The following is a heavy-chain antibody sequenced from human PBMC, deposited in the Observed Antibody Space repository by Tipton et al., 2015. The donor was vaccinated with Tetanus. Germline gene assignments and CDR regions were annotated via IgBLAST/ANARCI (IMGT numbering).Heavy chain of an antibody. CDR2: ITWNSGSI. Sequence: SLRLSCAASGFTFDDYGMHWVRQVPGKGLEWVSGITWNSGSIGYADSVKGRFTISRDNAKNSLYLQMNSLRAEDTAVYYCAKDHGPEITSVAATRYYYYGMDVWGQGTTVTVSS. J-gene: IGHJ6*02. CDR1: GFTFDDYG. D-gene: IGHD2-15*01. CDR3: AKDHGPEITSVAATRYYYYGMDV. V-gene: IGHV3-9*01.